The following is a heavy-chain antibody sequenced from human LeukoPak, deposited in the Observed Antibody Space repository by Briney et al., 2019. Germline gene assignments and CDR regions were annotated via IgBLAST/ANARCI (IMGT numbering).Heavy chain of an antibody. CDR1: GFTFSSYA. D-gene: IGHD1-1*01. CDR3: AKDTPGEGNWYFDL. V-gene: IGHV3-23*01. CDR2: ISGSGGST. J-gene: IGHJ2*01. Sequence: GGSLRLSCAASGFTFSSYAMSWVRQAPGKGLEWVSVISGSGGSTFYADSVKGRFTISRDNSKNTLYLQMNSLRAEDTAVYYCAKDTPGEGNWYFDLWGRGTLVTVSS.